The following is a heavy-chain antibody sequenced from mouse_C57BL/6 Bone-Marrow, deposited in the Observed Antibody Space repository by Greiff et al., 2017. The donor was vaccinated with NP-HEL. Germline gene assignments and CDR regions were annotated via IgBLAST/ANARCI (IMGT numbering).Heavy chain of an antibody. Sequence: QVHVKQSGAELARPGASVKLSCKASGYTFTSYGISWVKQRTGQGLEWIGEIYPRSGNTYYNEKFKGKATLTADKSSSTAYMELRSLTSEDSAVYFCAREGLPSMDYWGQGTSVTVSS. CDR3: AREGLPSMDY. CDR1: GYTFTSYG. J-gene: IGHJ4*01. D-gene: IGHD2-2*01. V-gene: IGHV1-81*01. CDR2: IYPRSGNT.